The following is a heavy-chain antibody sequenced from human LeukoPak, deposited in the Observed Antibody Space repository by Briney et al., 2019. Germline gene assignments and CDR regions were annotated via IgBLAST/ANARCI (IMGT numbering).Heavy chain of an antibody. D-gene: IGHD6-19*01. V-gene: IGHV3-30*14. CDR2: ISVDESKK. Sequence: GGSLRLSCAASGFTVSSYAMHWVRQAPGKGLEWVTVISVDESKKFYADFVKGRFTISRDNSKNTVYLQVNSLRAEDTAMYYCARDGGIGWVDFDYWGQGTLVTVSS. CDR1: GFTVSSYA. J-gene: IGHJ4*02. CDR3: ARDGGIGWVDFDY.